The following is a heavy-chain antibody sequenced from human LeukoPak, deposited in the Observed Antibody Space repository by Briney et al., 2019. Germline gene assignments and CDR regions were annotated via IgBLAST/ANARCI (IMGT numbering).Heavy chain of an antibody. Sequence: PGGSLRLSCAASGFTFSSNAMSWVRQAPGKGLEWVSSISGSDGSSDGSTYYADSVKGRFTISRDNSKNTLYLQMNSLRAEDTAVYYCAGADQYYDSSGYYAFDIWGQGTMVTVSS. D-gene: IGHD3-22*01. CDR2: ISGSDGSSDGST. J-gene: IGHJ3*02. V-gene: IGHV3-23*01. CDR1: GFTFSSNA. CDR3: AGADQYYDSSGYYAFDI.